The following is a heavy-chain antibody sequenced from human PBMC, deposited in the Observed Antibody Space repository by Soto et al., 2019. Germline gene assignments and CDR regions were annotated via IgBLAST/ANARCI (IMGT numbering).Heavy chain of an antibody. CDR3: ARLRGYSQH. D-gene: IGHD4-17*01. V-gene: IGHV1-69*01. Sequence: QVQLVQSGAEVKKPGSSVKVSCKASGGTFSSYAISWVRQAPGQGLEWMGGIIPIFGTANYAQKFQGRGTIPADEPKCTAYRELRTVRPEDEAVYSCARLRGYSQHGGQGTLVTGSS. CDR1: GGTFSSYA. CDR2: IIPIFGTA. J-gene: IGHJ1*01.